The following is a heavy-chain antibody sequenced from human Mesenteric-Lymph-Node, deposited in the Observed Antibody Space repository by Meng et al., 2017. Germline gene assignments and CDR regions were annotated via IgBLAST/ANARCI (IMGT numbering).Heavy chain of an antibody. CDR3: AKPPADGYNYVDY. J-gene: IGHJ4*02. CDR1: GFTFSSYA. CDR2: ISGSGGST. V-gene: IGHV3-23*01. Sequence: EVQLLESGGGLVQPGGSLRLSCAASGFTFSSYAMSWVRQAPGKGLEWVSTISGSGGSTYYADSVKGRFTTSRDNSKNTLYLQMNSLRAEDTAVYYCAKPPADGYNYVDYWGQGTLVTVSS. D-gene: IGHD5-24*01.